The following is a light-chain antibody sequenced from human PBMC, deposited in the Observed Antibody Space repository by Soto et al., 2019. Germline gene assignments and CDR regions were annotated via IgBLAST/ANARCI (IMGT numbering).Light chain of an antibody. V-gene: IGKV3-20*01. CDR1: QSVTSTY. CDR2: ATS. Sequence: EIVLTQSPVTLSLSPWERATLSCRASQSVTSTYTAWYQQKVGQAPRLLIYATSTRAAGIPARFSASGSGTDFTLTISSLEPEDFAVYYCQQHGSSPITFGQGTRLEIK. CDR3: QQHGSSPIT. J-gene: IGKJ5*01.